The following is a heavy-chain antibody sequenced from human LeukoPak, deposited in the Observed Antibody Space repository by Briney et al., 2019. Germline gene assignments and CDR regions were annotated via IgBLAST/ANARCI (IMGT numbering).Heavy chain of an antibody. CDR1: GDSISIYY. CDR3: ASHSGGYAY. J-gene: IGHJ4*02. Sequence: PSETLSLTCSVSGDSISIYYWGWIRQPPGKGLEWIANIYYSGNTYYNPSLKSRVTISVDTSKNQFSLKLRSVTAADTAVYYCASHSGGYAYWGQGTLVTVSS. CDR2: IYYSGNT. V-gene: IGHV4-39*07. D-gene: IGHD5-12*01.